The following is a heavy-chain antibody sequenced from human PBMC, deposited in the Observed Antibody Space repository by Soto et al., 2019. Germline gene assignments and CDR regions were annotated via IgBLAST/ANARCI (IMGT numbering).Heavy chain of an antibody. Sequence: SETLSLTCAVYGGSFSGYYCTWSRQTPGKGLEWIGEINHSGSTNYKPSLKSRVSISADTSKKQFSLNLTSVTAADTAVYYCARGECSSNYCFTRWALDIWGQGTVVTVSS. CDR3: ARGECSSNYCFTRWALDI. D-gene: IGHD2-2*01. CDR2: INHSGST. J-gene: IGHJ3*02. V-gene: IGHV4-34*01. CDR1: GGSFSGYY.